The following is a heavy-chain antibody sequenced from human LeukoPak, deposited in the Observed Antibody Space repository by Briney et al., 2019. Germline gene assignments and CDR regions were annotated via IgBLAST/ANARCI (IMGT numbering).Heavy chain of an antibody. CDR1: GXTFSSYS. V-gene: IGHV3-21*01. Sequence: GGSLRLSCAASGXTFSSYSMNWVRXAPGKGLEWVSAISSRSVYIYSADSVRGRFTISRDDAKNSLYLQMNSLRAEDTAVYYCARSRTTVTKDPLDSWGQGTPVTVSS. CDR3: ARSRTTVTKDPLDS. D-gene: IGHD4-17*01. J-gene: IGHJ4*02. CDR2: ISSRSVYI.